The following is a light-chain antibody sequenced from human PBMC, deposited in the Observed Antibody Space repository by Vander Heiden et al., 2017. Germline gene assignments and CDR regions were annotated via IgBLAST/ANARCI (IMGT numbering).Light chain of an antibody. V-gene: IGKV1-39*01. CDR1: QSISSY. CDR2: AAS. J-gene: IGKJ2*01. CDR3: QQRYSYPPPYT. Sequence: DIQMTQSPSSLSASVGDRVTITCRASQSISSYLNWYQQKPGKAPKLLIYAASSLQRGVASRFSGSGDGTDFTLTISSRQPEDFATYYCQQRYSYPPPYTFGQGTKLXIK.